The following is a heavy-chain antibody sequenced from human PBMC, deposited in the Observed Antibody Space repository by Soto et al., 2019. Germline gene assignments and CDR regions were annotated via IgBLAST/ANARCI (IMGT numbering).Heavy chain of an antibody. CDR3: ARDLGSVDFDL. CDR2: ISSSSSTI. Sequence: EVQLVESGGGLVQPGGSLRLSCAASGFTFSSYSMNWVRQAPGKGLEWVSYISSSSSTIYYADSVKGRFTISRDNAKNSLYLQMNSLRAEDTAVYYCARDLGSVDFDLWGRGTLVTVSS. J-gene: IGHJ2*01. V-gene: IGHV3-48*01. D-gene: IGHD2-15*01. CDR1: GFTFSSYS.